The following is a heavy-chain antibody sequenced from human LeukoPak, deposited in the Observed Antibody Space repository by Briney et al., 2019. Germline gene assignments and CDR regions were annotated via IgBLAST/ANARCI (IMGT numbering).Heavy chain of an antibody. CDR1: GFTFSGYI. D-gene: IGHD3-22*01. CDR3: ARAYYYDSSGYYYRHFDY. Sequence: GGSLRLSCAASGFTFSGYIMNWVRQAPGKGLEWVSAISSTSSNIYYVDSVKGRFTISRDNAKNSLYLQMNSPRAEDTAVYYCARAYYYDSSGYYYRHFDYWGQGTLVTVSS. CDR2: ISSTSSNI. J-gene: IGHJ4*02. V-gene: IGHV3-21*01.